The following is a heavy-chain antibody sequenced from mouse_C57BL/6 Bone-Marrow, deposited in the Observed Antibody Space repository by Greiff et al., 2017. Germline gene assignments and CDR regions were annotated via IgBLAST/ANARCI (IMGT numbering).Heavy chain of an antibody. CDR1: GYTFTSYG. J-gene: IGHJ3*01. Sequence: VQGVESGAELARPGASVKLSCKASGYTFTSYGISWVKQRTGQGLEWIGEIYPRSGNTYYNEKFKGKATLTADKSSSTAYMELRSLTSEDSAVYFCVWSAWFAYWGQGTLVTVSA. CDR3: VWSAWFAY. D-gene: IGHD1-1*02. V-gene: IGHV1-81*01. CDR2: IYPRSGNT.